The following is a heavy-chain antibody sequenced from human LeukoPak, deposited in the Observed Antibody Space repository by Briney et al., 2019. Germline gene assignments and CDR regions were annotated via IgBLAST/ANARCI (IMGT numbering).Heavy chain of an antibody. J-gene: IGHJ6*03. CDR1: GFTFSSYG. Sequence: GRSLRLSCAASGFTFSSYGMHWVRQAPGKGLEWVAVIWYGGSTQFYGDSVEGRFTISRDDSKNTLYLQMSSLRAEDTAVYYCAGSSGGTTRYYYYMDVWGKGTTVTVSS. CDR3: AGSSGGTTRYYYYMDV. V-gene: IGHV3-33*03. D-gene: IGHD2-15*01. CDR2: IWYGGSTQ.